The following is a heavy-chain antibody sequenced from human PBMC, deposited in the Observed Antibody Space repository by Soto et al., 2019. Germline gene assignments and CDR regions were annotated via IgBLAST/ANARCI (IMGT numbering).Heavy chain of an antibody. Sequence: QVQLVQSGAEEKKPGASVKVSCKASGYTFTSYAMHWVRQAPGQMLEWMGWINAGNGNTKYSQKFQGRVTITRDTSASTDYMELSSLRSEDTSVYYCARDVGGMDVWGQGTTVTVSS. D-gene: IGHD1-26*01. CDR3: ARDVGGMDV. J-gene: IGHJ6*02. CDR2: INAGNGNT. CDR1: GYTFTSYA. V-gene: IGHV1-3*05.